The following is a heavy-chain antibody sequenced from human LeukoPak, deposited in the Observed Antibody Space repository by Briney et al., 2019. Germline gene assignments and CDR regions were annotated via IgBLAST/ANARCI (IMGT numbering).Heavy chain of an antibody. V-gene: IGHV4-59*08. Sequence: PSETLSLTCTVSGGSISSYYWSWIRQPPGKGLEWIGYIYYSGNTNYNPSLKSRVTISVDTSKNQFSLKLSSMTAADTAVYYRARSWSSSLPFGYWGQGTLVTVSS. CDR2: IYYSGNT. CDR3: ARSWSSSLPFGY. CDR1: GGSISSYY. J-gene: IGHJ4*02. D-gene: IGHD6-13*01.